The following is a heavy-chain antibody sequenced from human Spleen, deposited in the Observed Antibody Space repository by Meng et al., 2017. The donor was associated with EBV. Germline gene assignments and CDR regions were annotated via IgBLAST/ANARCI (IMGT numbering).Heavy chain of an antibody. J-gene: IGHJ4*02. V-gene: IGHV4-34*01. Sequence: QVKMREPGAGLLRPSETWSLTCAVYGGSFSAFYWNWIRQTPGKGLEWIGEINHGGSTNYNPSLKSRVTISVDTSKHQFSVKLNSVTAADTAVYYCARGNDRGGFDYWGQGTLVTVSS. CDR1: GGSFSAFY. CDR2: INHGGST. D-gene: IGHD1-1*01. CDR3: ARGNDRGGFDY.